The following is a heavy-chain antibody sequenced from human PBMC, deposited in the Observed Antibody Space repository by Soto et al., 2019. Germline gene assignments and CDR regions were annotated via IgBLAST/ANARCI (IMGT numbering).Heavy chain of an antibody. V-gene: IGHV4-34*01. CDR2: INDRGSI. J-gene: IGHJ2*01. CDR1: GGSFSGYY. Sequence: QVQLQQWGAGPLRPLETLSLTCGVSGGSFSGYYWAWIHQSPGKGLEWIGEINDRGSINYNPSLKSRVSISVDTSKNHYSLNLRSVTAADTAVYYCARESRDILTGPPWVWYFDLWGRGTLVTVSS. D-gene: IGHD3-9*01. CDR3: ARESRDILTGPPWVWYFDL.